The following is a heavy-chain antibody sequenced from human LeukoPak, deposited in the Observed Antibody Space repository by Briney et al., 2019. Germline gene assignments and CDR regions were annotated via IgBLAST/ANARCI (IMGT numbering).Heavy chain of an antibody. D-gene: IGHD1-1*01. CDR3: ARSEGTAEFDY. V-gene: IGHV4-59*01. CDR2: IYYSGST. Sequence: PSETLSLTCTVSGGSIYTYYWSWIRQPPGKGLEWIGYIYYSGSTNYNPSLKSRVTISVDTSKNQFSLKLSSVTAADTAVYYCARSEGTAEFDYWGQGTLVTVSS. CDR1: GGSIYTYY. J-gene: IGHJ4*02.